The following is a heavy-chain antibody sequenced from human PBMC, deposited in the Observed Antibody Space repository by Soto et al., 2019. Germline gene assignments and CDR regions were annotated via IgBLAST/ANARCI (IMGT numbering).Heavy chain of an antibody. CDR2: INDRGSI. D-gene: IGHD3-9*01. Sequence: QVQLQQWGTGPLRPLETLSLTCGVSGGSFSGYYWAWIRQSPGKGLEWIGEINDRGSINYNPSLKSRVSISVYTSKNHYSLHLRSVPAADAAVYYGARESHDILTGPPWVWYFDLWGRGTLVTVSS. CDR3: ARESHDILTGPPWVWYFDL. J-gene: IGHJ2*01. CDR1: GGSFSGYY. V-gene: IGHV4-34*01.